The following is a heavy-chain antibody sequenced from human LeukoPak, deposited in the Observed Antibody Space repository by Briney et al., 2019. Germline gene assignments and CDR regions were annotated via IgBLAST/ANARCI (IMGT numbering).Heavy chain of an antibody. V-gene: IGHV4-30-4*01. Sequence: SETLSLTCTVSGGSMSSGDYYWSWIRQPPGKGLEWIGYIYYSGSTYYNPSLKSRVTISVDTSKNQFSLKLSSVTAADTAVYYCARADLWFGYGAFDIWGQGTMVTVSS. J-gene: IGHJ3*02. CDR3: ARADLWFGYGAFDI. D-gene: IGHD5-12*01. CDR1: GGSMSSGDYY. CDR2: IYYSGST.